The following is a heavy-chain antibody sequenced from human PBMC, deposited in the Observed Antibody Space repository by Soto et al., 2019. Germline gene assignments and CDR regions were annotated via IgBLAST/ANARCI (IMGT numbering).Heavy chain of an antibody. J-gene: IGHJ3*02. CDR2: IYYSGST. V-gene: IGHV4-59*01. CDR3: ARAGSGYGDAFDI. Sequence: SETLSLTCTVSGGSISSYYWSWIRQPPGKGLEWIGYIYYSGSTNYNPSLKSRVTISVDTSKNQFSLKLSSVTAADTAVYYCARAGSGYGDAFDIWGQGTMDTVS. CDR1: GGSISSYY. D-gene: IGHD5-12*01.